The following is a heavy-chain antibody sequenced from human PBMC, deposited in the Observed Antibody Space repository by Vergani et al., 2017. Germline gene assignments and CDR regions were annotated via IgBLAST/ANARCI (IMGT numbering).Heavy chain of an antibody. D-gene: IGHD4-17*01. J-gene: IGHJ5*02. Sequence: EAYLVQSGGGLVTPGGSLRLSCAASGFNFPSFTMNWVRQAPGRGLEWISSIKFPPGEIFYADSVKGRFTISRDNVKNVLFLQMENLRAADTGVYFCARDITASVKSQPHPDWFDPWGQGSFVTVAS. CDR1: GFNFPSFT. CDR3: ARDITASVKSQPHPDWFDP. V-gene: IGHV3-21*06. CDR2: IKFPPGEI.